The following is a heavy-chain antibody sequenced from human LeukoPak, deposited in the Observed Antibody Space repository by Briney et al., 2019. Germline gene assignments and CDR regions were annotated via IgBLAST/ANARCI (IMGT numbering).Heavy chain of an antibody. D-gene: IGHD4-23*01. CDR1: GFTFTSYA. CDR3: ARDRGYGGANWFDP. J-gene: IGHJ5*02. V-gene: IGHV3-21*04. CDR2: ISSSSSYI. Sequence: TGGSLRLSCAASGFTFTSYAMSWVRQAPGKGLEWVSSISSSSSYIYYADSVKGRFTISRDNAKNSLYLQMNSLRAEDTAVYYCARDRGYGGANWFDPWGQGTLVTVSS.